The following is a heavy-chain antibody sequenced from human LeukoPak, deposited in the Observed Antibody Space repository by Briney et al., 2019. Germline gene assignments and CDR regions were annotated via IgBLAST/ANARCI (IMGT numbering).Heavy chain of an antibody. CDR1: GFTFSSYS. J-gene: IGHJ5*02. CDR2: ISYDGGNK. V-gene: IGHV3-30*18. CDR3: AKDRPNRFDP. Sequence: GRSLRLSCAASGFTFSSYSMHGVRQAPRKGLEWVAVISYDGGNKYYADSVKGRFTISRDNSKNTLYLQMNSLRAEDTAVYYCAKDRPNRFDPWGQGTLVIVSS.